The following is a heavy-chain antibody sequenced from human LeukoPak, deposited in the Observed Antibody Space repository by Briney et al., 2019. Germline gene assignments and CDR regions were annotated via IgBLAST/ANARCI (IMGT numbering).Heavy chain of an antibody. CDR3: AREGTAGTNLNWFDP. CDR1: DDSISGYY. CDR2: ISYSGST. Sequence: SETLSLTCTVSDDSISGYYWSWIRQPPGKGLEWIGYISYSGSTNFNPSLKSRVTISVDTSKNQFSLKLSSVTAADTAVYYCAREGTAGTNLNWFDPWGQGTLVTVSS. V-gene: IGHV4-59*01. J-gene: IGHJ5*02. D-gene: IGHD1-1*01.